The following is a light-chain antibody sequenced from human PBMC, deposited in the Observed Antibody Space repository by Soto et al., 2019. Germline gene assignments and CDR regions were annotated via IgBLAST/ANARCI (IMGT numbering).Light chain of an antibody. J-gene: IGKJ1*01. V-gene: IGKV3-11*01. CDR1: QSVSSY. CDR2: DAS. Sequence: EIVLTQSPATLSLSPGERATLSCRASQSVSSYLAWYQQKPGQAPRLLIYDASNRATGIPARFSGSGSGTDFTLTLSSREPEDCAVYYSQQRLHWSPWTCGKGPKVEIK. CDR3: QQRLHWSPWT.